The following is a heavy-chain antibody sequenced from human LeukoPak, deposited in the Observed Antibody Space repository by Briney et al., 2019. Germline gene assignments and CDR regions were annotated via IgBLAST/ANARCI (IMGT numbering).Heavy chain of an antibody. CDR1: GYTFTSYD. D-gene: IGHD4-17*01. Sequence: ASVKVSCKASGYTFTSYDINWVRQATGQGLEWMGWMNPNSGNTGYAQKLQGRVTMTRNTSISTAYMELSSLRSEDTAVYYCARAATVTEAYYYYYYMDVWGKGTTVTVSS. CDR3: ARAATVTEAYYYYYYMDV. J-gene: IGHJ6*03. V-gene: IGHV1-8*01. CDR2: MNPNSGNT.